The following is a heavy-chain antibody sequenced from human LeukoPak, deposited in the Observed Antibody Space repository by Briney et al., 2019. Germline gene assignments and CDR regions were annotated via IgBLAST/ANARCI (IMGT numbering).Heavy chain of an antibody. CDR3: AKYSKGSIAAGFDY. CDR2: ISGSGGST. D-gene: IGHD6-6*01. CDR1: GFTSSSYA. Sequence: PGRSLRLSCAASGFTSSSYAMSWVRQAPGKGLEWVSAISGSGGSTYYADSVKGRFTISRDNSKNTLYLQMNSLRAEDTAVYYCAKYSKGSIAAGFDYWGQGTLVTVSS. V-gene: IGHV3-23*01. J-gene: IGHJ4*02.